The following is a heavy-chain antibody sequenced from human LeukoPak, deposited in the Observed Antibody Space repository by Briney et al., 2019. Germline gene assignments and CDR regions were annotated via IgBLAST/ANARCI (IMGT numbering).Heavy chain of an antibody. CDR2: ISWNSGSI. D-gene: IGHD6-19*01. CDR3: AEDMGWSYGMDV. CDR1: GFTFDDYA. Sequence: GGSLRLSCAASGFTFDDYAMHWVRQAPGKGLEWVSGISWNSGSIGYADSVKGRFTISRDNAKNSLYLQMNSLRAEDTALYYCAEDMGWSYGMDVWGQGTTVTVSS. J-gene: IGHJ6*02. V-gene: IGHV3-9*01.